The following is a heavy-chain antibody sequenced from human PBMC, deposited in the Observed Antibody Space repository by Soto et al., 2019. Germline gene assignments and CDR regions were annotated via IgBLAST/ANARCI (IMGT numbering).Heavy chain of an antibody. CDR3: ARGHNWQGFDY. CDR2: INHSGSP. CDR1: GGSFSGYY. V-gene: IGHV4-34*01. D-gene: IGHD1-20*01. J-gene: IGHJ4*02. Sequence: QVQLQQWGAGLLKPSETLSLTCAVYGGSFSGYYWSWIRQPPGKVLEWIGEINHSGSPNYNPSLTSRVSISVDTYKSQFSLKLSSVTAADTAVYYCARGHNWQGFDYWGQVTLVTVSS.